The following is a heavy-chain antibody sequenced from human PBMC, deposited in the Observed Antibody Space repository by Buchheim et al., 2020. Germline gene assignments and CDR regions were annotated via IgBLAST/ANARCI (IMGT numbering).Heavy chain of an antibody. CDR1: GFTFSSYA. CDR2: ISYDGSNK. CDR3: ARDHPTHDAFDI. V-gene: IGHV3-30-3*01. J-gene: IGHJ3*02. Sequence: QVQLVESGGGVVQPGRSLRLSCAASGFTFSSYAMHWVRQAPGKGLEWVAVISYDGSNKYYADSVKGRFTISRDNSKNTLYLQMNSLRAEDTAVYYCARDHPTHDAFDIWGQGT.